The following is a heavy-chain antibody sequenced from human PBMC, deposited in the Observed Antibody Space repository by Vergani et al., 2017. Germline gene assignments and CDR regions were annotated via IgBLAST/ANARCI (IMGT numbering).Heavy chain of an antibody. Sequence: QVQLVQSGAEVKKPRSSVKVSCKASGGTFSSYAISWVRQAPGQGLEWMGGIIPIFGTANYAQKFQGRVTITADESTSTAYMELSSLRSEDTAVYYCARGGYCSGGSCYSRWWYFDLWGRGTLVTVSS. CDR2: IIPIFGTA. CDR1: GGTFSSYA. D-gene: IGHD2-15*01. J-gene: IGHJ2*01. CDR3: ARGGYCSGGSCYSRWWYFDL. V-gene: IGHV1-69*01.